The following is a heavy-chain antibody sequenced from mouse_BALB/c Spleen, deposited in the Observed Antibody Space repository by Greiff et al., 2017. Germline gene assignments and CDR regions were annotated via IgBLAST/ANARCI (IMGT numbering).Heavy chain of an antibody. V-gene: IGHV1-55*01. CDR3: TRSGGYYYGSSYRFAY. CDR1: GYTFTDYW. J-gene: IGHJ3*01. CDR2: IYPGSGST. Sequence: VQLHPPGAELVMPGASVKMSCKASGYTFTDYWMPWVTQRPGQGLEWIGNIYPGSGSTNYDEKFKSKATLTVDTSSSTAYMQLSSLTSEDSAVYDCTRSGGYYYGSSYRFAYWGQGTRVTVAA. D-gene: IGHD1-1*01.